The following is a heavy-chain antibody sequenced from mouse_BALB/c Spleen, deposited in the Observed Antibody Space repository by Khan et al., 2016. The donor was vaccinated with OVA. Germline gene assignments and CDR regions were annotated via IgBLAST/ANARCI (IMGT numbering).Heavy chain of an antibody. CDR1: GYTFSTYW. J-gene: IGHJ2*01. CDR3: ARDRIDY. Sequence: VKLQESGAELAKPGASVKMSCKASGYTFSTYWIHWVKPRPGQGLEWIGYIIPSSGYTYYNQRFNDKATLTADKSSSTAYMQLSSLTSEDSAVYYCARDRIDYWGQGTTLTVSA. CDR2: IIPSSGYT. V-gene: IGHV1-7*01.